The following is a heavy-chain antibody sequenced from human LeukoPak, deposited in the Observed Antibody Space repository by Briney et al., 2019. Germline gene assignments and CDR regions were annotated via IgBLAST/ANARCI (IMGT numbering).Heavy chain of an antibody. CDR3: AKGSTAGYYFDY. CDR1: GFTFSSYA. Sequence: GGSLRLSCAASGFTFSSYALSWVRQAPGKGLEWVSAISGSGDSAHHADSVKGRFTISRDNSKNTLYLQMNSLGAEDTAVFYCAKGSTAGYYFDYWGQGTLVTVSS. CDR2: ISGSGDSA. D-gene: IGHD5-18*01. J-gene: IGHJ4*02. V-gene: IGHV3-23*01.